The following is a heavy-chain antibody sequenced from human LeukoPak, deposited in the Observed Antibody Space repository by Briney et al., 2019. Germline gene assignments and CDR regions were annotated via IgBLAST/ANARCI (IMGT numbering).Heavy chain of an antibody. D-gene: IGHD3-16*01. J-gene: IGHJ4*02. Sequence: SETLSLTCIVSGRSTSSSEYYWGWIRQPPGKGLEWIATIYHSGSTYYNPSLKSRVTISVDTFKNQFSLRLSSVTAGDTAGYYCASYLRGSYFDYWGQGTLVTVSS. CDR1: GRSTSSSEYY. V-gene: IGHV4-39*01. CDR3: ASYLRGSYFDY. CDR2: IYHSGST.